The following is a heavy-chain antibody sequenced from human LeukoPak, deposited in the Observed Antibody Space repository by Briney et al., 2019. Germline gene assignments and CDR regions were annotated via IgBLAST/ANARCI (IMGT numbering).Heavy chain of an antibody. D-gene: IGHD2-21*02. CDR2: IFYNGAT. Sequence: SETLSLTCTISGDSVSGYYWSWIRRPPGKGLEWIGYIFYNGATLYSPSLRSRVSMSVDTSENQFSLKLRSVTAADTAVYYCARHDDVPVIRRGFDFWGQGTLVTVFS. V-gene: IGHV4-59*08. CDR3: ARHDDVPVIRRGFDF. J-gene: IGHJ4*02. CDR1: GDSVSGYY.